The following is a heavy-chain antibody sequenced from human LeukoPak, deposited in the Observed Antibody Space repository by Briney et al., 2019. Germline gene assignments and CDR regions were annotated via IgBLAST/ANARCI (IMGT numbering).Heavy chain of an antibody. Sequence: ASVKVSCKASGYTFTSYYMNWVRQAPGQGLEWMGIINPSGGSTSYAQKFQGRVTMTRDMSTSTVYMELSSLRSEDTAVYYCARATVVAAPPSNGYCYMDVWGKGTTVTVSS. CDR2: INPSGGST. CDR1: GYTFTSYY. V-gene: IGHV1-46*01. D-gene: IGHD2-15*01. J-gene: IGHJ6*03. CDR3: ARATVVAAPPSNGYCYMDV.